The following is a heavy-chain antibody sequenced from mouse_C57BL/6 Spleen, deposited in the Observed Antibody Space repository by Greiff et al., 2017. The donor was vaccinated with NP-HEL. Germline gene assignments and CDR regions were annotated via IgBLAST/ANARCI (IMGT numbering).Heavy chain of an antibody. V-gene: IGHV3-6*01. CDR3: AREGIYYGYFDV. J-gene: IGHJ1*03. CDR2: ISYDGSN. Sequence: EVQRVESGPGLVKPSQSLSLTCSVTGYSITSGYYWNWIRQFPGNKLEWMGYISYDGSNNYNPSLKNRISITRDTSKNQFFLKLNSVTTEDTATYYCAREGIYYGYFDVWGTGTTVTVSS. D-gene: IGHD2-1*01. CDR1: GYSITSGYY.